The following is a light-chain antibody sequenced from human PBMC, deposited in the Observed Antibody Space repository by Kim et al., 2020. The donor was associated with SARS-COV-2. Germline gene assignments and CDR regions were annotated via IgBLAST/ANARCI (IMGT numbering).Light chain of an antibody. CDR3: QSYDSSLSGWV. Sequence: QSVLTQPPSVSGAPGQRVTISCTGSSSNIGAGYDVHWYQQLPGTAPKLLIHGNSNRPSGVPDRFSGSKSAISASLAITGLQAEDEADYYCQSYDSSLSGWVFGGGTQLTVL. CDR1: SSNIGAGYD. J-gene: IGLJ3*02. V-gene: IGLV1-40*01. CDR2: GNS.